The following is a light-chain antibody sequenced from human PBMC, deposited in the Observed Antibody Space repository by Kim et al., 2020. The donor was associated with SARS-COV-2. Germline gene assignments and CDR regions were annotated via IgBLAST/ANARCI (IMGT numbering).Light chain of an antibody. J-gene: IGLJ3*02. CDR3: QVWDSSSDHRV. V-gene: IGLV3-21*04. Sequence: APGKTARITCGGNNIGSKSVQWYQQQPGQAPVLVIYYDSDRPSGIPERFSGSNSGNTATLTISRVEAGDEADYYCQVWDSSSDHRVFGGGTKLTVL. CDR1: NIGSKS. CDR2: YDS.